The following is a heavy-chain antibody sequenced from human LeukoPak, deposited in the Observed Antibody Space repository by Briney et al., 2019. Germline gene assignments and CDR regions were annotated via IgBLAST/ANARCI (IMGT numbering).Heavy chain of an antibody. V-gene: IGHV1-18*01. J-gene: IGHJ1*01. CDR3: ATTRDFWSGYPQYFQH. D-gene: IGHD3-3*01. CDR1: GYTFTSYG. Sequence: ASVKVSCKASGYTFTSYGISWVRQAPGQGLEWMGWISAYNGNTNYAQKFQGRVTMTEDTSTDTAYMELSSLRSEDTAVYYCATTRDFWSGYPQYFQHWGQGTLVTVSS. CDR2: ISAYNGNT.